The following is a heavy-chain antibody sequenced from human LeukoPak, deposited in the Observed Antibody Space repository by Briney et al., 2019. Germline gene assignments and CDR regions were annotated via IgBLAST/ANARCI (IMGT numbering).Heavy chain of an antibody. J-gene: IGHJ4*02. CDR3: ARGVDSSLAFGY. V-gene: IGHV1-18*04. CDR2: ISAYNGNT. CDR1: GYTFTSYY. D-gene: IGHD3-22*01. Sequence: ASVKVSCKASGYTFTSYYMHWVRQAPGQGLEWMGWISAYNGNTNYAQKLQGRVTMTTDTSTSTAYMELRSLRSDDTAVYYCARGVDSSLAFGYWGQGTLVTVSS.